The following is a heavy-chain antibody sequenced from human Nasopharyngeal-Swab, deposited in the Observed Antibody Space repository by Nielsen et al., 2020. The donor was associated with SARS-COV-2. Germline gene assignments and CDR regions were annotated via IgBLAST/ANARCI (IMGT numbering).Heavy chain of an antibody. CDR1: GFTFSSYS. CDR2: ISSSSSYI. D-gene: IGHD2/OR15-2a*01. J-gene: IGHJ4*02. V-gene: IGHV3-21*01. CDR3: ARDCYGFSTTCNLLDY. Sequence: GGSLRLSCAASGFTFSSYSMNWVRQAPGKGLEWVSSISSSSSYIYYADSVKGRFTISRDDAKNSLYLQMNSLRAEDTAVYYCARDCYGFSTTCNLLDYWGQGTLVTVSS.